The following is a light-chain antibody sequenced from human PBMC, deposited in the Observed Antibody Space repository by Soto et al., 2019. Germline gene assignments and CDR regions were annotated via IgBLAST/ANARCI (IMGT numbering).Light chain of an antibody. CDR3: SSYVGSNSYV. CDR2: EVS. CDR1: SSDVGGYDY. J-gene: IGLJ1*01. Sequence: QSALTQPPSASGSPGQSVTISCTGTSSDVGGYDYVSWYKQHPGKAPKLMIYEVSKRPSGVPDRFSGSKSGNTAALTVSGLQAEDEADYYCSSYVGSNSYVFGTGTQLTVL. V-gene: IGLV2-8*01.